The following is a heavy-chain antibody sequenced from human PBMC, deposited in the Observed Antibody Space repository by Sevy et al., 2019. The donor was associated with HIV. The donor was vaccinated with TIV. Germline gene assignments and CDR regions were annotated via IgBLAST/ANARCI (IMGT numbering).Heavy chain of an antibody. CDR1: GFTFSTYA. Sequence: GGSLRLSCAASGFTFSTYAMYWVRQAPGKGLEYVSAISGGGGNTYYGTSVKGRFTVSRDNAKNTLYLQMGSLRAEDMDVYFCAGTYHDTSGYLRYSMDVWGQGTTVTVSS. V-gene: IGHV3-64*01. CDR2: ISGGGGNT. D-gene: IGHD3-22*01. J-gene: IGHJ6*02. CDR3: AGTYHDTSGYLRYSMDV.